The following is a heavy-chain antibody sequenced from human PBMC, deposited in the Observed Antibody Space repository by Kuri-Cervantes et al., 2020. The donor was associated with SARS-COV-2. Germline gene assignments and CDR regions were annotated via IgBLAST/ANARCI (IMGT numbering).Heavy chain of an antibody. Sequence: GGSLRLSCAASGYTFTGYYMHWVRQAPGQGLVWMGWINPNSGGTNYAQKFQGRVTMTRDTSISTAYMELSRLRSDDTAVYYCARDYYGSGSYYPVYWGQGTLVTVSS. CDR3: ARDYYGSGSYYPVY. CDR2: INPNSGGT. CDR1: GYTFTGYY. J-gene: IGHJ4*02. D-gene: IGHD3-10*01. V-gene: IGHV1-2*02.